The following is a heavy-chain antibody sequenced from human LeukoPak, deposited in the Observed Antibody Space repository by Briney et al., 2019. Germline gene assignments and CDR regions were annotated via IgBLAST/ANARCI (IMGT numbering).Heavy chain of an antibody. CDR3: ARGPRYSSSSLGYFDY. J-gene: IGHJ4*02. V-gene: IGHV1-69*05. CDR1: GGTFSSYA. Sequence: ASVKVSCKASGGTFSSYAISWVRQAPGQGLEWMGGIIPIFGTANYAQKFQGRVTITTDESTSTAYMELSSLRSEDTAVYYCARGPRYSSSSLGYFDYWGQGTLVTVSS. D-gene: IGHD6-6*01. CDR2: IIPIFGTA.